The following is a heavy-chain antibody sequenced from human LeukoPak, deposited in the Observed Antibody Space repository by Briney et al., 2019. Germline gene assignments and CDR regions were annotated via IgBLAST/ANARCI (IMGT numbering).Heavy chain of an antibody. V-gene: IGHV4-34*01. Sequence: SETLSLTCAVYGGSFSGYYWSWIRQPPGKGLEWIGEINHSGSTNYNPSLKSRVTISVDTSKNQFSLKLSSVTAADTAVYYCARLYDFLSFDYWGQGTLVTVSS. CDR1: GGSFSGYY. D-gene: IGHD3-3*01. CDR3: ARLYDFLSFDY. J-gene: IGHJ4*02. CDR2: INHSGST.